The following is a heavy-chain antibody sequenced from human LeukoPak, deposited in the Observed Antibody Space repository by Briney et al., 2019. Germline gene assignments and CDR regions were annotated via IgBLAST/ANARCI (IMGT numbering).Heavy chain of an antibody. CDR3: AKVAKYYYGPETYYFFEQ. Sequence: PGGSLRLSCAASGFTFSSYGMHWVRQAPGKGLEWVAFISYDGTNKYYADSVRGRFTLSRDNSKNTLFLQMNSLRAEDTAVYYCAKVAKYYYGPETYYFFEQWGQGTPVTASS. CDR2: ISYDGTNK. V-gene: IGHV3-30*18. D-gene: IGHD3-10*01. CDR1: GFTFSSYG. J-gene: IGHJ4*02.